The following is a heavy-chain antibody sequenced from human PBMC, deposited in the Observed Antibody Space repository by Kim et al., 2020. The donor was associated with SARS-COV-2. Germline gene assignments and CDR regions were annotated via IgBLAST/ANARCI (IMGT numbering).Heavy chain of an antibody. Sequence: ASVKVSCKASGYTFTSYYMHWVRQAPGQGLEWMGIINPSGGSTSYAQKFQGRVTMTRDTSTSTVYMELSSLRSEDTAVYYCARENPGIAAAGGFDYWGQGTLVTVSS. V-gene: IGHV1-46*01. CDR3: ARENPGIAAAGGFDY. CDR1: GYTFTSYY. CDR2: INPSGGST. J-gene: IGHJ4*02. D-gene: IGHD6-13*01.